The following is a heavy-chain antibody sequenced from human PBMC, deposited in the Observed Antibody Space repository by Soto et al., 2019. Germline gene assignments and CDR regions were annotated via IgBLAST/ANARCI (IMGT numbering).Heavy chain of an antibody. CDR2: TRNKANSYTT. V-gene: IGHV3-72*01. D-gene: IGHD2-2*01. CDR1: GFTFSDHY. CDR3: ARGPSGSTSCYDCYYYGMDV. J-gene: IGHJ6*02. Sequence: EVQLVESGGGLVQPGGSLRLSCAASGFTFSDHYMDWVRQAPGKGLEWVGRTRNKANSYTTEYAASVKGRFTISRDDSKNSLYLQMNSLKTEYTAVYYCARGPSGSTSCYDCYYYGMDVWGQGTTVNDSS.